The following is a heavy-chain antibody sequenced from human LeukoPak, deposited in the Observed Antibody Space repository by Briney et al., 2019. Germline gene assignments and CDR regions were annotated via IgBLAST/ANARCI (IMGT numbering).Heavy chain of an antibody. V-gene: IGHV3-7*01. J-gene: IGHJ6*04. D-gene: IGHD2-15*01. CDR3: LGKLLRAV. CDR1: GFSFCVYW. CDR2: IKVDGRVQ. Sequence: GGALRLSCTASGFSFCVYWISWVRQAPGKGLEWVSNIKVDGRVQDNVDSVKGRFTISRDNATNSAYLQMNSPRDDDTAVYYCLGKLLRAVWGKGTTVTVSS.